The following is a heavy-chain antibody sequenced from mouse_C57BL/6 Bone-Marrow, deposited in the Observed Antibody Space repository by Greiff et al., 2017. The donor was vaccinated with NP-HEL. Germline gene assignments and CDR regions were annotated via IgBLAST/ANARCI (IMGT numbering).Heavy chain of an antibody. CDR1: GFTFSSYG. CDR3: ARPNYYYGRWYFDV. Sequence: EVQVVESGGDLVKPGGSLKLSCAASGFTFSSYGMSWVRQTPDKRLEWVATISSGGSYTYYPDSVKGRFTISRDNAKNTLYLQMSSLKSEDTAMYYCARPNYYYGRWYFDVWGTGTTVTVSS. J-gene: IGHJ1*03. V-gene: IGHV5-6*01. D-gene: IGHD1-1*01. CDR2: ISSGGSYT.